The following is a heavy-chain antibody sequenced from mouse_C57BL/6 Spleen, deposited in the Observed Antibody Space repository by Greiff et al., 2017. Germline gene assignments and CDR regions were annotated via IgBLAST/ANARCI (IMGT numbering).Heavy chain of an antibody. J-gene: IGHJ2*01. D-gene: IGHD1-1*01. CDR3: ARRGYYGSSSDY. Sequence: VQLVESGAELVKPGASVKISCKASGYAFSSYWMNWVKQRPGKGLEWIGQIYPGDGDTNYNGKFKGKATLTADKSSSAAYMQLSSLTSEDSAVYFCARRGYYGSSSDYWGQGTTLTVSS. CDR1: GYAFSSYW. V-gene: IGHV1-80*01. CDR2: IYPGDGDT.